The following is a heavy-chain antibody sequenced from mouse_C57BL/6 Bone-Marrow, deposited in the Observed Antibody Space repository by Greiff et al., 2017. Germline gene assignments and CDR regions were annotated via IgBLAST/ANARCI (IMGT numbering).Heavy chain of an antibody. J-gene: IGHJ2*01. Sequence: VQLQQPGAELVRPGTSVKLSCKASGYNFTSYWMHWVKQRPGQGLEWIGVIDPSDSYTNYNQKFKGKATLPVDTSSSTAYMQLSSLTSEDSAVYYCAIDGYPYYFDYGGKGTTLTVSS. V-gene: IGHV1-59*01. D-gene: IGHD2-3*01. CDR2: IDPSDSYT. CDR1: GYNFTSYW. CDR3: AIDGYPYYFDY.